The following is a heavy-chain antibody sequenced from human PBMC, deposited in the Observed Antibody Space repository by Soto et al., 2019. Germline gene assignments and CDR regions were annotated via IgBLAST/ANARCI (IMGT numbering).Heavy chain of an antibody. D-gene: IGHD2-21*01. CDR2: INHSGST. Sequence: QVQLQQWGAGLLKPSETLSLTCAVYGGSFSGYYWSWIRQPPGKGLECIGEINHSGSTNYNPSLKSLVTISVDTSKNQFSLKLSSVTAADTAVYYCARVGLTPGGDYYDFNGFDPWGKGTLVTVSS. J-gene: IGHJ5*02. V-gene: IGHV4-34*01. CDR3: ARVGLTPGGDYYDFNGFDP. CDR1: GGSFSGYY.